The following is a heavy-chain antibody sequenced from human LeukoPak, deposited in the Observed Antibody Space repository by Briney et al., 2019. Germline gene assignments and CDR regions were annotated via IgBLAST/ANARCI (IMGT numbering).Heavy chain of an antibody. CDR3: ARRVHSSGWYGGDDAFDI. Sequence: ASVKVSCKASGYTFTSYAMNWVRQAPGQGLEWMGWMNPNSGNTGYAQKFQGRVTITRNTSISTAYMELSSLRSEDTAVYYCARRVHSSGWYGGDDAFDIWGQGTMVTVSS. CDR2: MNPNSGNT. D-gene: IGHD6-19*01. CDR1: GYTFTSYA. J-gene: IGHJ3*02. V-gene: IGHV1-8*03.